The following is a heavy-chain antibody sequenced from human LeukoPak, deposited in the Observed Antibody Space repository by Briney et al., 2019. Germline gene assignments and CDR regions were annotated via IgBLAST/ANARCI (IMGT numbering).Heavy chain of an antibody. D-gene: IGHD3-16*01. CDR1: GFTFSHYA. CDR3: VKDRTGAYTLDF. Sequence: GGSLTLSCAATGFTFSHYAMHWGRQAPCKGLDWVAFISDDGSRQHYADSVKGRFTISRDNPKNTLKLQMNSLRAEDTAVYYCVKDRTGAYTLDFWGQGTLVTVSS. CDR2: ISDDGSRQ. V-gene: IGHV3-30-3*01. J-gene: IGHJ4*02.